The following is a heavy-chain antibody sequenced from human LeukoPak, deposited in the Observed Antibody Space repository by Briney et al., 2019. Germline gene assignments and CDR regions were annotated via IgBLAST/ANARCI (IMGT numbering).Heavy chain of an antibody. J-gene: IGHJ4*02. CDR2: IKQDGSDK. Sequence: GGSLRLSCEVSGFTFSSYWMNWVRQAPGKGLEWVAHIKQDGSDKYYVDSVKGRFTISRDNAKNSLYLQMNSLRAEDTAVYYCAIIPRAAAGPSARSPFHYWGQGTLVTVSS. V-gene: IGHV3-7*01. D-gene: IGHD6-13*01. CDR1: GFTFSSYW. CDR3: AIIPRAAAGPSARSPFHY.